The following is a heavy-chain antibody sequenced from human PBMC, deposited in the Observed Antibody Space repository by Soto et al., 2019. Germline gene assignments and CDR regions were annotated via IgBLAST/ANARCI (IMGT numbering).Heavy chain of an antibody. Sequence: EVQLVESGGGLVKPGGSLRLSCAASGFTFSSYGMNWVRQAPGKGLEWVSSISSSSTYIYYADSVRGRFTISRDNAKNSLYRQMNSLRAEDTAVYYCARGYSSGWYLDYWGQGTLVTVSS. CDR3: ARGYSSGWYLDY. CDR1: GFTFSSYG. V-gene: IGHV3-21*01. J-gene: IGHJ4*02. CDR2: ISSSSTYI. D-gene: IGHD6-19*01.